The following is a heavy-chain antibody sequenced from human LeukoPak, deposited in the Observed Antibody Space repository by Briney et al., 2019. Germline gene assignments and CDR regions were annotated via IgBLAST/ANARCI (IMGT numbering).Heavy chain of an antibody. V-gene: IGHV3-11*04. Sequence: GGSLRLSCAASGFTFSVYYMSWIRQAPGKGLEGVSYISSSGSTIYYGDSVKGRFDRPRHHVKKSLYLQMNSLRAEDTAVYYCARWNRRGRVPAAMYVWGKGTTVTVSS. CDR3: ARWNRRGRVPAAMYV. J-gene: IGHJ6*04. D-gene: IGHD2-2*01. CDR1: GFTFSVYY. CDR2: ISSSGSTI.